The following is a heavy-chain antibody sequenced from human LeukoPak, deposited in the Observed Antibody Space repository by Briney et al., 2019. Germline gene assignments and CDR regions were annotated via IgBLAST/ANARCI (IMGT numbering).Heavy chain of an antibody. Sequence: PSETLSLTCTVSGGSISSYYWSWIRQPPGKGLEWIGYIYYSGSTNYNPSLKSRVTISVDTSKNQFSLTLTSVTAADTAVYLCARGWGGFESWGQGTLVTVSS. CDR1: GGSISSYY. J-gene: IGHJ5*01. V-gene: IGHV4-59*12. CDR3: ARGWGGFES. D-gene: IGHD3-16*01. CDR2: IYYSGST.